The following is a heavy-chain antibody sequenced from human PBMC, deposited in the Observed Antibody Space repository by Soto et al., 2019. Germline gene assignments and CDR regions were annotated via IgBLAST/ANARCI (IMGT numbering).Heavy chain of an antibody. CDR2: IGTAGDT. V-gene: IGHV3-13*01. J-gene: IGHJ4*02. CDR3: ARFDWLLSALDY. CDR1: GFTFSSYD. Sequence: EVQLVESGGGLVQPGGSLRLSCAASGFTFSSYDVHWVRQATGKGLEWVSAIGTAGDTYYPGSVKGRFTISRENAKNSLYLQMNSLRAGDTAVYYCARFDWLLSALDYWGQGTLVTVSS. D-gene: IGHD3-9*01.